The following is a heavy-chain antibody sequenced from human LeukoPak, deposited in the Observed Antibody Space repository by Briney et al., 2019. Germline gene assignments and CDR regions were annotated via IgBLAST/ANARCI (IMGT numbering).Heavy chain of an antibody. J-gene: IGHJ4*02. CDR2: IIPIFGTA. V-gene: IGHV1-69*05. CDR3: ARGDSSGYSY. Sequence: SVKISCKASGGTFSSYAISWVRQAPGQGLEWMGRIIPIFGTANYAQKFQGRVTITTDESTSTAYMELSSLKSEDTAVYYCARGDSSGYSYWGQGTLVTVSS. CDR1: GGTFSSYA. D-gene: IGHD3-22*01.